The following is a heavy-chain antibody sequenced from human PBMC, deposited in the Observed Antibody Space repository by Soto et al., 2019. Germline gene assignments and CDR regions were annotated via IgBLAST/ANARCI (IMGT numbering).Heavy chain of an antibody. Sequence: QVQLQESGPGLVKPSQTLSLTCTVSGGSVSSADWNWSWIRQTPGKGLEWIGHIYEGGRTYSNPSLMSRATISLETCKNLFSLNLKSVTAAETAVYYCTRGPSGDKVDFWGQGLLVTVSS. D-gene: IGHD7-27*01. V-gene: IGHV4-30-4*08. CDR3: TRGPSGDKVDF. CDR2: IYEGGRT. CDR1: GGSVSSADWN. J-gene: IGHJ4*02.